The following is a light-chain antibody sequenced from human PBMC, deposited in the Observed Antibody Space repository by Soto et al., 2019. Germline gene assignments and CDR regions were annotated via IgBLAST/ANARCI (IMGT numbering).Light chain of an antibody. CDR2: EGS. CDR1: SSDVGSYNL. V-gene: IGLV2-23*01. CDR3: CSYAGSSTLI. Sequence: QSALTQPASVSGSPGQSITLSCTGTSSDVGSYNLVSWYQHHPGKAPKLMIYEGSKRPSGVSNRFSGSKSGNTASLTISGLQAEDEGDYYCCSYAGSSTLIFGGGTKLTVL. J-gene: IGLJ2*01.